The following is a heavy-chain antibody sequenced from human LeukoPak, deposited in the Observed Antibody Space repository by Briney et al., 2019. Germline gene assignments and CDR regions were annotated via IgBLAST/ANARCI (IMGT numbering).Heavy chain of an antibody. J-gene: IGHJ4*02. CDR1: GGSISSGDYY. CDR3: ARALVTAILYED. V-gene: IGHV4-30-4*01. Sequence: PSETLSLTCTVSGGSISSGDYYRSWIRQPPGKGLEWIGYIYYSGSTYYNPSLKSRVTISVDTSKNQFSLKLSSVTAADTAVYYCARALVTAILYEDWGQGTLVTVSS. CDR2: IYYSGST. D-gene: IGHD2-21*02.